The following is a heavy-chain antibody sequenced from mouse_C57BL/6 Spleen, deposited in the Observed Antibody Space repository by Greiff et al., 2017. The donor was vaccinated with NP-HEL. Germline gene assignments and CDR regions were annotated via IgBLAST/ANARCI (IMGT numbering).Heavy chain of an antibody. CDR2: IWSGGST. D-gene: IGHD2-4*01. J-gene: IGHJ1*03. CDR3: ASTPYDYDGWYFDV. Sequence: QVQLKQSGPGLVQPSQSLSITCTVSGFSLTSYGVHWVRQSPGKGLEWLGVIWSGGSTGYNAAFISRLSISKDNSKSQVFFKVNSLQADDTAIYYCASTPYDYDGWYFDVWGTGTTVTVAS. V-gene: IGHV2-2*01. CDR1: GFSLTSYG.